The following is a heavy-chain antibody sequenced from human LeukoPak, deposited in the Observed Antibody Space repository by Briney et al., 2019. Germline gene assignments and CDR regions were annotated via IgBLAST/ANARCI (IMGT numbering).Heavy chain of an antibody. CDR1: GYTFTGYY. V-gene: IGHV1-2*02. CDR3: ASRGELRFLEWLLNY. CDR2: INPNSGGT. D-gene: IGHD3-3*01. J-gene: IGHJ4*02. Sequence: ASVKVSCKASGYTFTGYYMHWVRQAPGQGLEWMGWINPNSGGTNYAQKFQGRVTMTRDTSISTAYMELSRLRSDDTAVYYCASRGELRFLEWLLNYWGQGTLVTVSS.